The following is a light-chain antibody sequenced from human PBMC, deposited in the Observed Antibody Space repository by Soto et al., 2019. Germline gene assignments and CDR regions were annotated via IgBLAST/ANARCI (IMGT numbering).Light chain of an antibody. CDR1: QSVPNCH. Sequence: ESVLTQSPGSLSWSPVERATLCCRASQSVPNCHLAWYQQRPGLPPRLLIYGASSRATGIPDRFSGSGSGTDFTLTISRLEPEDFALYFCQQYGDSPPGTFGQGTRLEIK. CDR2: GAS. J-gene: IGKJ5*01. CDR3: QQYGDSPPGT. V-gene: IGKV3-20*01.